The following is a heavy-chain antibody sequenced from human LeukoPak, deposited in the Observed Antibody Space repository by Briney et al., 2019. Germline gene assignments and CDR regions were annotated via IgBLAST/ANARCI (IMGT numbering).Heavy chain of an antibody. J-gene: IGHJ4*02. CDR1: GYSISSGYY. D-gene: IGHD2-2*01. CDR3: ARETLEGYCSSTSCLTVFDY. Sequence: SETLSLTCTVSGYSISSGYYWGWIRQPPGKGLEWIGSIYHSGSTYYNPSLKSRVTISVDTSKNQFSLKLSSVTAADTAVYYCARETLEGYCSSTSCLTVFDYWGQGTLVTVSS. V-gene: IGHV4-38-2*02. CDR2: IYHSGST.